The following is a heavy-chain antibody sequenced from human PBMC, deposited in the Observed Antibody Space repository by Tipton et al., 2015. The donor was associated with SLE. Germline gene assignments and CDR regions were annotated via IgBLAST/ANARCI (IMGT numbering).Heavy chain of an antibody. Sequence: QLVQSGGGLVKPGGSLRLSCAASGLTFSSYSMNWVRQAPGKGLEWVSSISSSSSYMYYADSVKGRFTISRDNAKNSLYLQMNSLRAEDTAVYYCARLAGSNYGSGRDIWGQGTMVTVSS. V-gene: IGHV3-21*04. J-gene: IGHJ3*02. CDR2: ISSSSSYM. D-gene: IGHD3-10*01. CDR1: GLTFSSYS. CDR3: ARLAGSNYGSGRDI.